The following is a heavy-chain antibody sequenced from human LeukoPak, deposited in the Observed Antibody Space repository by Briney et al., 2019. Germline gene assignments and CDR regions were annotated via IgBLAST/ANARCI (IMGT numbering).Heavy chain of an antibody. V-gene: IGHV4-59*01. CDR3: ARDRSRIPFFDN. J-gene: IGHJ4*02. CDR2: IYYSGST. D-gene: IGHD1-26*01. Sequence: SETLSLTCTVSGGSISSYYWSWIRQPPGKGLEWIGYIYYSGSTNYNPSLKSRVTISVDTSKNQFSLKLSSVTAADTAVYYCARDRSRIPFFDNWGQGTLVTVSS. CDR1: GGSISSYY.